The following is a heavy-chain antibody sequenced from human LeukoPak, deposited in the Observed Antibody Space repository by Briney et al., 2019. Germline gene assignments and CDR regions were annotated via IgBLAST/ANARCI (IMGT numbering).Heavy chain of an antibody. Sequence: ASVKVSCKASGYTFTSYDINWVRQATGQGLEWMGWMNPNSGNTGYAQKFQGRVTMTRNTSISTAYMELSSLRSEDTAVYYRARTFPRTYYYGMDVWGQGTTVTVSS. J-gene: IGHJ6*02. CDR2: MNPNSGNT. V-gene: IGHV1-8*01. CDR3: ARTFPRTYYYGMDV. CDR1: GYTFTSYD.